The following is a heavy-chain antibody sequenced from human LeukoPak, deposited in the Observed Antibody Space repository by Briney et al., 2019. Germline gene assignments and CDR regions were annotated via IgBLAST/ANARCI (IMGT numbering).Heavy chain of an antibody. J-gene: IGHJ5*02. Sequence: PSETLSLACAVYGGSFSGYYWSWIRQPPGKGLEWIGEINHSGSTNYNPSLKSRVTISVDTSKNQFSLKLSSVTAADTAVYYCARDSSSGYYYWFDPWGQGTLVTVSS. CDR2: INHSGST. CDR1: GGSFSGYY. V-gene: IGHV4-34*01. D-gene: IGHD3-22*01. CDR3: ARDSSSGYYYWFDP.